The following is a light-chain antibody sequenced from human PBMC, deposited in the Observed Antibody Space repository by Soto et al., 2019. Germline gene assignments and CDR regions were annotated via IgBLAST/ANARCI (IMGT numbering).Light chain of an antibody. V-gene: IGKV3-11*01. J-gene: IGKJ3*01. CDR2: DAS. CDR1: QNVSTY. Sequence: EIVLTQSPATLSLSPGERVTLSCRASQNVSTYLAWYQQKPGQAPRLLIYDASDRATGIPARFSGSGSGTDLTPTISSLEPEDSAVYYCQQRTNWLTFGPGTKVDIK. CDR3: QQRTNWLT.